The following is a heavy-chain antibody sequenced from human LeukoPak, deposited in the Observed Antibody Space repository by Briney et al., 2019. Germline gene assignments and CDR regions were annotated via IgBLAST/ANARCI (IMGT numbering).Heavy chain of an antibody. J-gene: IGHJ4*02. CDR3: ATDFYRGRQFDY. CDR2: FDPEDVKT. Sequence: ASVHDSCKVSRNTLIDLSRNGVRPPPGKEVEGMGGFDPEDVKTIYAQKFQGRVTMTEDTSTATAYMELSSLRPDDTAVYYCATDFYRGRQFDYWGQGTLVTVSS. D-gene: IGHD2/OR15-2a*01. CDR1: RNTLIDLS. V-gene: IGHV1-24*01.